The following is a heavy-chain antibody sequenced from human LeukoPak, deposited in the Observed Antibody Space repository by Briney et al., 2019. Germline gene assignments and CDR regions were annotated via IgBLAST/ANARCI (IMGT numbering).Heavy chain of an antibody. V-gene: IGHV4-34*01. CDR3: AREAAIATAIVWFDP. D-gene: IGHD6-13*01. CDR1: SGSFSGYN. J-gene: IGHJ5*02. CDR2: INQSGRI. Sequence: SXTLSLTCAVYSGSFSGYNWNWIRQSPGKGLEWIGEINQSGRINYNPSLKSRVTISVDTSKNQFSLKLTSLTAADTAVYYCAREAAIATAIVWFDPWGQGTLVTVTS.